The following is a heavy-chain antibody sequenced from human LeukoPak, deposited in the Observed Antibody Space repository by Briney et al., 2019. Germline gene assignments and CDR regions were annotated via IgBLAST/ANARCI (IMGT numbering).Heavy chain of an antibody. Sequence: PSETLSLTCTVSGGSISSYYWSWIRQPPGKGLEWIGYIYYSGSTNYNPSLKGRVTISVDTSKNQFSLKLSSVTAADTAVYYCARVNTMVRGVIHHYGMDVWGQGTTVTVSS. D-gene: IGHD3-10*01. V-gene: IGHV4-59*01. CDR3: ARVNTMVRGVIHHYGMDV. CDR1: GGSISSYY. CDR2: IYYSGST. J-gene: IGHJ6*02.